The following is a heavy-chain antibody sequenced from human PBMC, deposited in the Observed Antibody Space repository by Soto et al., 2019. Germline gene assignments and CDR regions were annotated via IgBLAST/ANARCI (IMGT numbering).Heavy chain of an antibody. CDR1: VYSFTSYW. V-gene: IGHV5-51*01. CDR3: ARHSGGSSTSCKLVGGDYYYGMDV. J-gene: IGHJ6*02. D-gene: IGHD2-2*01. CDR2: IYPGDSDT. Sequence: GESLKISCKGSVYSFTSYWIGWVRQMPGKGLWWMGIIYPGDSDTRYSPSFQGQVTISADKSISTAYLQWSSLKASDTAMYYCARHSGGSSTSCKLVGGDYYYGMDVWGQGTTVTVSS.